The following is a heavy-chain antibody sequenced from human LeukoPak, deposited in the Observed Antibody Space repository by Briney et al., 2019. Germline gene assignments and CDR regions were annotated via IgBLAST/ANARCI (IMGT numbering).Heavy chain of an antibody. V-gene: IGHV4-30-4*01. CDR2: IYYSGST. Sequence: PSQTLSLTCTVSGGPISSGDYYWSWLRQPPGKGLEWIGYIYYSGSTYYNPSLKSRVTISVDTSKNQFSLKLSSVTAADTAVYYCARENIVVVTAQRYNWFDPWGQGTLVTVSS. CDR3: ARENIVVVTAQRYNWFDP. D-gene: IGHD2-21*02. CDR1: GGPISSGDYY. J-gene: IGHJ5*02.